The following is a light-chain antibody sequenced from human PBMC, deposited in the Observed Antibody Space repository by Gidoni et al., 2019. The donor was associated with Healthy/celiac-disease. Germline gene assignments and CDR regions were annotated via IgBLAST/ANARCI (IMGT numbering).Light chain of an antibody. CDR2: KAS. V-gene: IGKV1-5*03. Sequence: DIQMTQSPSTLSASVADRVTITCRASQSISSWLAWYQQKPGKAPKLLIYKASSLESGVPSRFSGSGSGTEFTLTISSLQPDDFATYYCQQYNSYPYTFXXXTKLKIK. CDR3: QQYNSYPYT. CDR1: QSISSW. J-gene: IGKJ2*01.